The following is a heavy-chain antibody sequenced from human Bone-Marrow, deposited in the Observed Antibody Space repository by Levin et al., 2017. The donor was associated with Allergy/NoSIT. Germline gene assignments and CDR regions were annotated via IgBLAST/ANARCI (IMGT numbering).Heavy chain of an antibody. CDR1: GFTFSAYA. CDR2: ISGSGGGT. Sequence: GESLKISCAASGFTFSAYAMAWVRQAPGKGLEWVSGISGSGGGTYYTDSVKGRFTISRDNSKNTVDLQMNSLRVEDTAVYFCAQFGDCNTTNCRSGRMDVWGQGTTVTVFS. V-gene: IGHV3-23*01. CDR3: AQFGDCNTTNCRSGRMDV. J-gene: IGHJ6*02. D-gene: IGHD2-2*01.